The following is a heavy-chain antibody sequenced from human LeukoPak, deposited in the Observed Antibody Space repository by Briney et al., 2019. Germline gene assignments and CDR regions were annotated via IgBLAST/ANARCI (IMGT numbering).Heavy chain of an antibody. CDR2: IRYDGSNK. CDR1: GFTFSSYG. D-gene: IGHD6-6*01. V-gene: IGHV3-30*02. CDR3: AKAQYSSSGFDY. Sequence: GGSLRLSCAASGFTFSSYGMHWVRQAPGKGLEWVAFIRYDGSNKYYADSVKGRFTISRDNSKNTLYLQMNSLRAEDTAVYYCAKAQYSSSGFDYWGQGTLVTVTS. J-gene: IGHJ4*02.